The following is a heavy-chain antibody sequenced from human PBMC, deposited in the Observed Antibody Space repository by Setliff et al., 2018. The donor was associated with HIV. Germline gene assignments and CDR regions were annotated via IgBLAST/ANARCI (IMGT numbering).Heavy chain of an antibody. D-gene: IGHD3-10*01. CDR2: IYYSGTT. V-gene: IGHV4-39*07. Sequence: LSLTCTVSGGSISSSSYYWGWIRQPPGKGLEWIGSIYYSGTTYYNPSLKSRITISVDTSKNQFSLKVNSVTAADTAVYYCASPKERYYYGSGTNVREYYGMDVWGQGTTVTVSS. CDR1: GGSISSSSYY. J-gene: IGHJ6*02. CDR3: ASPKERYYYGSGTNVREYYGMDV.